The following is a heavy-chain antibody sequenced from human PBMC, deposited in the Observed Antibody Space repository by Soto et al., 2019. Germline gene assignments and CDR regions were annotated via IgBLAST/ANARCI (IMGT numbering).Heavy chain of an antibody. J-gene: IGHJ4*02. CDR2: MNPNSGNT. D-gene: IGHD5-12*01. V-gene: IGHV1-8*01. CDR3: ARNSGYEIPFFDY. CDR1: GYTFTSYD. Sequence: ASVKVSCKASGYTFTSYDINWVRQATGQGLEWMGWMNPNSGNTDYAQKLQGRVTMTTDTSTSTAYMELRSLRSDDTAVYYCARNSGYEIPFFDYWGQGTLVTVSS.